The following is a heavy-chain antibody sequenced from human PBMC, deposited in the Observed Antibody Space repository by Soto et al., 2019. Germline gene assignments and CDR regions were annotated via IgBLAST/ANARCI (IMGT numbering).Heavy chain of an antibody. V-gene: IGHV4-4*02. CDR3: ARGRRRVDP. J-gene: IGHJ5*02. Sequence: SETLSLTCAVSGGSISSSNWWSWVRQHPGKGLEWIGYFYYSGSTDSNPSLKSRVTISVDTSKNQFSLKLSSVTAAATAVYYCARGRRRVDPWGQGTLVTVSS. CDR1: GGSISSSNW. CDR2: FYYSGST.